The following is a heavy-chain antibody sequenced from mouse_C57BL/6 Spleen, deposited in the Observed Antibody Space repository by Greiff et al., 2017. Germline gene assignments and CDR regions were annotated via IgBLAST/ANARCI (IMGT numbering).Heavy chain of an antibody. CDR2: INPSNGGT. CDR1: GYTFTSYW. D-gene: IGHD2-5*01. Sequence: QVQLQQPGTELVKPGASVKLSCKASGYTFTSYWMHWVKQRPGQGLEWIGNINPSNGGTNYNEKFKGKATLTVDKSSSTAYMQLSSLTSEYSAVXSCAPAYYSNYHVLFAYWGQGTLVTVSA. V-gene: IGHV1-53*01. CDR3: APAYYSNYHVLFAY. J-gene: IGHJ3*01.